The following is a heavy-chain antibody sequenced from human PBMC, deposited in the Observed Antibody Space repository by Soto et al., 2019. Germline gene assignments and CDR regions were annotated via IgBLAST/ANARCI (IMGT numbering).Heavy chain of an antibody. Sequence: ASVKVSCKASGYTFTGYYMHWVRQAPGQGLEWMGWINPNSGGTNYAQKFQGWVTMTRDTSISTAYMELSRLRSDDTAVYYCARDYGAGTTGTSAFDIWGQGTMVTVSS. CDR3: ARDYGAGTTGTSAFDI. CDR1: GYTFTGYY. J-gene: IGHJ3*02. V-gene: IGHV1-2*04. CDR2: INPNSGGT. D-gene: IGHD1-1*01.